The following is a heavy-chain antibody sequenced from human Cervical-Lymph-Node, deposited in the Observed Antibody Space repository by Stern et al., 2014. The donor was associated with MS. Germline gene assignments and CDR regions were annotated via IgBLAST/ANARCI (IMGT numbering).Heavy chain of an antibody. J-gene: IGHJ4*02. CDR2: VYHTGSA. Sequence: QLQLQESGPGLVRPSGTLSLTCAVSGDSISNDNWWSWVRQPPGKGLEWIGEVYHTGSATYDPSLKSRVTISVDKSKNQFSLRLTSMTAADTAVYYCARDQGFQLMNSWGQGTLVIVSS. V-gene: IGHV4-4*02. CDR1: GDSISNDNW. D-gene: IGHD2-2*01. CDR3: ARDQGFQLMNS.